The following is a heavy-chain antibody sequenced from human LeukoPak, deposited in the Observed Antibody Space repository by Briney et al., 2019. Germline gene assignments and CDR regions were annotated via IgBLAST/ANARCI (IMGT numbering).Heavy chain of an antibody. CDR2: IRYVGSNK. J-gene: IGHJ4*02. CDR3: AKVRGKSGYFDY. D-gene: IGHD4/OR15-4a*01. Sequence: GGSLRLSCAASGFTFSSYGMHWVRQAPGKGLGWVAFIRYVGSNKYYADSVTGRFTISRDNSKNTLYLRMDSLRAEDTAVYYCAKVRGKSGYFDYWGQGTLVTVS. V-gene: IGHV3-30*02. CDR1: GFTFSSYG.